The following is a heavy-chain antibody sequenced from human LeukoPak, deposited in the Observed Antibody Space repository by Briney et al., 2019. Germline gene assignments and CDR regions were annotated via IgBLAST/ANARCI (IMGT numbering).Heavy chain of an antibody. CDR1: GFTFTNAW. CDR2: IRSKANSYAT. Sequence: GGSLRLSCAASGFTFTNAWMSWVRQAPGKGLEWVGRIRSKANSYATAYAASVKGRFTISRDDSKNTAYLQMNSLKTEDTAVYYCTRHKSDYYDSSGYYYRGQGTLVTVSS. V-gene: IGHV3-73*01. J-gene: IGHJ4*02. D-gene: IGHD3-22*01. CDR3: TRHKSDYYDSSGYYY.